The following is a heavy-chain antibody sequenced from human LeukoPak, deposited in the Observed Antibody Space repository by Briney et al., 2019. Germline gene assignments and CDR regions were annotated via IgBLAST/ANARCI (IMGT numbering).Heavy chain of an antibody. CDR3: AREDTMVRGGHYYYYYYMDV. J-gene: IGHJ6*03. Sequence: PGGCLRLSCAASGFSFSSYEMNWVRQAPGKGMEWVSYISSSGSTIYYADSVKGRFTISRDNAKNSLYLQMNSLRAEDTAVYYCAREDTMVRGGHYYYYYYMDVWGKGTTVTVSS. V-gene: IGHV3-48*03. D-gene: IGHD3-10*01. CDR2: ISSSGSTI. CDR1: GFSFSSYE.